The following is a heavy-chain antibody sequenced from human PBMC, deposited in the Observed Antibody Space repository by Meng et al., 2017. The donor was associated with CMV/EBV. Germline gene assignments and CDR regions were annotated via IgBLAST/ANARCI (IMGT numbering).Heavy chain of an antibody. CDR2: INPNSGGT. D-gene: IGHD3-10*01. J-gene: IGHJ5*02. CDR1: GYTFTGYY. Sequence: SGYTFTGYYMHWVRQAPGQGLEWMGWINPNSGGTNCAQKFQGRVTMTRDTSISTAYMELSRLRSDDTAVYYCARDRGYYGSGSYQFDPWGQGTLVTVSS. CDR3: ARDRGYYGSGSYQFDP. V-gene: IGHV1-2*02.